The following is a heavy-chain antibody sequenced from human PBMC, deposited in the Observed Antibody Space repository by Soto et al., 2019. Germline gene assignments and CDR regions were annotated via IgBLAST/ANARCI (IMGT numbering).Heavy chain of an antibody. D-gene: IGHD4-17*01. CDR3: ARHHTYGDISRDWFVP. CDR1: GGSMISYY. CDR2: IYYAGST. J-gene: IGHJ5*02. V-gene: IGHV4-59*08. Sequence: PSETLSLTCTVSGGSMISYYWSWIRQPPGRGLEWIGFIYYAGSTKHNPSLNSRVTISVDTSKNQFSLTVTSVTAADTAVYYCARHHTYGDISRDWFVPWGQGTLVTVSS.